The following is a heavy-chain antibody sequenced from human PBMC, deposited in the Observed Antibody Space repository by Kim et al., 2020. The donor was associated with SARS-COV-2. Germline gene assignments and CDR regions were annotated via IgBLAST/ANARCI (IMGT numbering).Heavy chain of an antibody. CDR1: GGTFSTYA. J-gene: IGHJ4*02. CDR3: ARSVAGPNPFDY. V-gene: IGHV1-69*13. D-gene: IGHD2-21*01. CDR2: IIPIFGTA. Sequence: SVKVSCKASGGTFSTYAISWVRQAPGQGLEWMGGIIPIFGTANYAQKFQGRVTITADESTSTAYMELSSLRSEDTAVYYCARSVAGPNPFDYWGQGTLVTVSS.